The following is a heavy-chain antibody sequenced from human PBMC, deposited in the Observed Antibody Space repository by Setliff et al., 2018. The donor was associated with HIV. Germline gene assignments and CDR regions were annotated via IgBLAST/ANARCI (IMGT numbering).Heavy chain of an antibody. CDR3: VRDDYGYNGKGFDY. CDR1: GQFISDGYY. V-gene: IGHV4-38-2*02. Sequence: PSETLSLTCTVSGQFISDGYYWGWIRQPPGKGLEWIGSVYHSGKTYYNPSLKSRVTISIDTSNNQISLRMSSVTAADTAMYYCVRDDYGYNGKGFDYWGPGTLVTVSS. CDR2: VYHSGKT. D-gene: IGHD4-17*01. J-gene: IGHJ4*02.